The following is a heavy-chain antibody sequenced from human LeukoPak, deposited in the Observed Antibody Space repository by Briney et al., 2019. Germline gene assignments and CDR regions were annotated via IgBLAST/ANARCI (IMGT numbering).Heavy chain of an antibody. D-gene: IGHD3-22*01. CDR1: GGSVSSRSFY. V-gene: IGHV4-61*01. CDR2: IYYSGST. J-gene: IGHJ4*02. Sequence: SETLSLTCTVSGGSVSSRSFYWSWIRQPPGKGLEWIGYIYYSGSTNYNPSLKSRVTISVDRSKNQFSLKLSSVTAADTAVYYCAIASAHYDSSGVDYWGQGTLVTVSS. CDR3: AIASAHYDSSGVDY.